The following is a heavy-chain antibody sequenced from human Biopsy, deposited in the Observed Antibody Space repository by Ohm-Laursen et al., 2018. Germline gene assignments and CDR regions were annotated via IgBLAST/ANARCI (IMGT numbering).Heavy chain of an antibody. CDR2: ISGNSDII. J-gene: IGHJ4*02. V-gene: IGHV3-23*01. Sequence: SLRLSCSASGFTFSSYAMTWFRQAPGKGLEWVSTISGNSDIIYDTDSVKGRFTISRDNSKNTLYLQMNSLRIDDTAVYYCALAAAQTVTHFGYWGQGTLVTVSS. D-gene: IGHD4-17*01. CDR1: GFTFSSYA. CDR3: ALAAAQTVTHFGY.